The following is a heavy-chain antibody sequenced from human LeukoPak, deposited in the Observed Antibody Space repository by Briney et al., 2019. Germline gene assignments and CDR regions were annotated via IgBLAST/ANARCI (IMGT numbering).Heavy chain of an antibody. J-gene: IGHJ5*02. CDR3: ARVIVVVPAAYNWFDP. CDR2: IYYSGST. D-gene: IGHD2-2*01. Sequence: SETLSLTCTVSGGSISSSSYYWGWIRQPPGKGLEWIGSIYYSGSTYYNPSLKSRVTISVDTSKNQFSLKLSSVTAADTAVYYCARVIVVVPAAYNWFDPWGQGTLVTVSS. CDR1: GGSISSSSYY. V-gene: IGHV4-39*07.